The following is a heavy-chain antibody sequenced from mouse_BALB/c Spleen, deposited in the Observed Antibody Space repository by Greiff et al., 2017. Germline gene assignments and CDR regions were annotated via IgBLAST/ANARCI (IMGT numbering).Heavy chain of an antibody. Sequence: EVKLVESGPSLVKPSQTLSLTCSVTGDSITSGYWNWIRKFPGNKLEYMGYISYSGSTYYNPSLKSRISITRDTSKNQYYLQLNSVTTEDTATYYCARWGYGNYEYAMDYWGQGTSVTVSS. D-gene: IGHD2-10*02. V-gene: IGHV3-8*02. CDR3: ARWGYGNYEYAMDY. CDR1: GDSITSGY. J-gene: IGHJ4*01. CDR2: ISYSGST.